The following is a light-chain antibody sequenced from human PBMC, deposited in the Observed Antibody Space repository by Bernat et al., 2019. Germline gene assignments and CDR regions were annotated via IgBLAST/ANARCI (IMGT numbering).Light chain of an antibody. V-gene: IGLV1-47*01. CDR1: SSNIGSNY. J-gene: IGLJ1*01. Sequence: QSVLTQPPSASGAPGQTITISCSGSSSNIGSNYVYCYQHLPGTSPKLLIYWNSKRPSGVPDRFSGSTSGHSAAPTIRGLRSEDEADYYCETWDDGLSVYVFGTGTEVTVL. CDR3: ETWDDGLSVYV. CDR2: WNS.